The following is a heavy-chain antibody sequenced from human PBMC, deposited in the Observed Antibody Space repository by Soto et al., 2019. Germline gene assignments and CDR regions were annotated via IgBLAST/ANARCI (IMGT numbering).Heavy chain of an antibody. Sequence: QLQLQESGPGLVKPSETLSLTCTVSGGSISSSSYYWGWIRQPPGKGLEWIGSIYYSGSTYYNPSLKSRVTISVDTSKNQFSLKLSSVTAADTAVYYCASLKGGYYESSGYMVYWGQGTLVTVSS. D-gene: IGHD3-22*01. CDR2: IYYSGST. CDR1: GGSISSSSYY. V-gene: IGHV4-39*01. J-gene: IGHJ4*02. CDR3: ASLKGGYYESSGYMVY.